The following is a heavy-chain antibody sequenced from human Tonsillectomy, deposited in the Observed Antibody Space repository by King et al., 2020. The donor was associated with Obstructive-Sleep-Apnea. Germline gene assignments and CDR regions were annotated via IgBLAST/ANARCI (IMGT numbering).Heavy chain of an antibody. CDR3: VSDASYDSNGYYYGYFDY. D-gene: IGHD3-22*01. J-gene: IGHJ4*02. V-gene: IGHV3-30-3*01. CDR1: GFTFSTYA. CDR2: ISYDESNK. Sequence: VQLVESGGGVVQPGRSLRLSCAASGFTFSTYAMHWVRQAPGKGLEWVAFISYDESNKYYADSVKGRFTISRDNSKNTLYLQMNSLRAEDTAVYYCVSDASYDSNGYYYGYFDYWGQGTLVTVSS.